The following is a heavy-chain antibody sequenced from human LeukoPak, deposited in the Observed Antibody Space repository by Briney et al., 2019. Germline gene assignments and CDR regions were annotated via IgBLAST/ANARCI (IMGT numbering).Heavy chain of an antibody. J-gene: IGHJ4*02. D-gene: IGHD4-17*01. Sequence: ASVKVSCKASGYTFTSYYMHWVRQAPGQGLEWMGWINPNSGGTNYAQKFQGRVTMTRDTSISTAYMELSRLRSDDTAVYYCARDPGDYGDYGGYFDYWGQGTLVTVSS. CDR3: ARDPGDYGDYGGYFDY. CDR2: INPNSGGT. V-gene: IGHV1-2*02. CDR1: GYTFTSYY.